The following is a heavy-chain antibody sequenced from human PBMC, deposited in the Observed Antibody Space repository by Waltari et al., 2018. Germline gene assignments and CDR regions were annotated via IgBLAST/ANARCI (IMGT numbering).Heavy chain of an antibody. J-gene: IGHJ4*02. CDR3: ARVGRDYGHRGDFDY. Sequence: EVQLVESGGGLVKPGGSLTLSCAASGFTFSTYSMNWVRQAPGKWLGWGSSISDSSSYIYYADSVKGRFTSSRDNAKNSLYLQMNSLRAEDTAVYYCARVGRDYGHRGDFDYWGQGTLVTVSS. D-gene: IGHD4-17*01. V-gene: IGHV3-21*01. CDR2: ISDSSSYI. CDR1: GFTFSTYS.